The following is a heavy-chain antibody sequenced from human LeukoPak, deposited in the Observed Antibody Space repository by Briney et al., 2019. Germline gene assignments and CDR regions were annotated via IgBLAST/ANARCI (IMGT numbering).Heavy chain of an antibody. V-gene: IGHV4-4*07. CDR3: VRKIASAGTAGFDF. CDR1: GGSISSYY. D-gene: IGHD6-13*01. CDR2: IYSTGST. Sequence: PSETLSLTCTVSGGSISSYYWSWIRQPAGKGLEWIGRIYSTGSTNYNPSLKSRVTMSVDTSKNQFSLRLRSVTAADTAVYYCVRKIASAGTAGFDFWGQEPWSPSPQ. J-gene: IGHJ4*01.